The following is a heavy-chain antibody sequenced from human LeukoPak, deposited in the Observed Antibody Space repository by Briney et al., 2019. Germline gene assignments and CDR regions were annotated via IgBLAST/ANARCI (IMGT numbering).Heavy chain of an antibody. V-gene: IGHV1-18*01. J-gene: IGHJ4*02. CDR1: GYTFTSYG. CDR3: ARDRLRYFDWLFLIDY. D-gene: IGHD3-9*01. CDR2: ISAYNGNT. Sequence: ASVKVSCKASGYTFTSYGISWVRQAPGQGLEWMGWISAYNGNTNYAQKLQGRVTMTTDTSTSTAYMELRSLRSDDTAVYYCARDRLRYFDWLFLIDYWGQGTLVTVSS.